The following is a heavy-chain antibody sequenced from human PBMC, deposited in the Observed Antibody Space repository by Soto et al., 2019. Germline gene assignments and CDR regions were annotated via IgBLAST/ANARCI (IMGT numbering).Heavy chain of an antibody. CDR3: ARSEWGTYYYGMDV. D-gene: IGHD3-16*01. J-gene: IGHJ6*02. V-gene: IGHV3-30-3*01. Sequence: QVKLVESRGGVVQPGRSLRLSCAASGFTFSSYAMYWVRQAPGKGLEWVAVISDDGSNKYYADSVKGRFTISRDNSKNPLYLQMNSLRAEDTAMFYCARSEWGTYYYGMDVWGQGTTVTVSS. CDR1: GFTFSSYA. CDR2: ISDDGSNK.